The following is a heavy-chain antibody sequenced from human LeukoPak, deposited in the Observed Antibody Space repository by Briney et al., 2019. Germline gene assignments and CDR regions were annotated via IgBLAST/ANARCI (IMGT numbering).Heavy chain of an antibody. CDR2: ISSNGGST. J-gene: IGHJ4*02. CDR1: GFTFSRYA. Sequence: QPGGSLRLSCSASGFTFSRYAMHWVRQAPGKGLEYVSAISSNGGSTYYADSVKGRFTISRDNSRNTLHLQMSSLRVEDTAAYYCVKDSSSGSYFDYWGQGTLVTVSS. D-gene: IGHD3-10*01. V-gene: IGHV3-64D*06. CDR3: VKDSSSGSYFDY.